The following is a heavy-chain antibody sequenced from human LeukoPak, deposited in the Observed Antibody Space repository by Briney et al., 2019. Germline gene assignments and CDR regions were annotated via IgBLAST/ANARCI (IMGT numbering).Heavy chain of an antibody. J-gene: IGHJ4*02. CDR1: GDSISRYY. D-gene: IGHD1-26*01. CDR3: ARLGSGSYRD. Sequence: SETLSLTCTVSGDSISRYYWSWIRQPPGKGLEWIGYIYYTGTTNYNPSLKSRVTITVDTSKNQFSLRLSSVTAADTAVYYCARLGSGSYRDWGQGTLATVSS. CDR2: IYYTGTT. V-gene: IGHV4-59*01.